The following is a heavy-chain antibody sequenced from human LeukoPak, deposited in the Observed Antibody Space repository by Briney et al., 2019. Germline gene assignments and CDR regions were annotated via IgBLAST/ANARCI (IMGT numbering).Heavy chain of an antibody. CDR2: ITSNIYT. CDR3: ARERDTSMVALDS. D-gene: IGHD5-18*01. Sequence: KPGGSLRLSCAASGFTFSSYSLNWVRQAPGKGPEWVSCITSNIYTYYADSVRGRFTISRDNSQNSVYLVMNSLRAEDTAVYYCARERDTSMVALDSWGQGTLVTVSS. J-gene: IGHJ4*02. V-gene: IGHV3-21*06. CDR1: GFTFSSYS.